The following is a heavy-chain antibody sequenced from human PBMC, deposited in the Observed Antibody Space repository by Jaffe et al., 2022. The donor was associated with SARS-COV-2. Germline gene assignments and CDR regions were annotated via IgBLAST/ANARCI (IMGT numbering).Heavy chain of an antibody. V-gene: IGHV3-23*01. CDR2: ISGSGGST. CDR1: GFTFSSYA. Sequence: EVQLLESGGGLVQPGGSLRLSCAASGFTFSSYAMSWVRQAPGKGLEWVSAISGSGGSTYYADSVKGRFTISRDNSKNTLYLQMNSLRAEDTAVYYCAKDQDYYDSSGYYQAADYWGQGTLVTVSS. CDR3: AKDQDYYDSSGYYQAADY. J-gene: IGHJ4*02. D-gene: IGHD3-22*01.